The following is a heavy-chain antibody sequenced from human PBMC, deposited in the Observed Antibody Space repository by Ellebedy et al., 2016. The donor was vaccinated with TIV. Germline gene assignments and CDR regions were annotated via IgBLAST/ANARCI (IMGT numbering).Heavy chain of an antibody. D-gene: IGHD5-12*01. CDR1: GFTVSTYG. CDR2: ITPDGSYK. Sequence: GESLKISCAAAGFTVSTYGRHWVRQVPGKGLEWVAVITPDGSYKTYADSVKGRFSVSRDNSKKTVDLQMNSLRPEDTAVYYCVRDGYSDTWYAKWFDPWGQGTLVMVSS. J-gene: IGHJ5*02. CDR3: VRDGYSDTWYAKWFDP. V-gene: IGHV3-30*03.